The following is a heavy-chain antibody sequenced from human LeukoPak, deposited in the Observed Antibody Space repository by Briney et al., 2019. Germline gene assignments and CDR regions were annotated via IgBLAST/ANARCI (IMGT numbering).Heavy chain of an antibody. Sequence: GESLKISCKASGYNFAIYWIAWVRQMPGKGLEWMGIIYPGDSDTRYSPTFQGQVTISADKSINTAYLQWSSLKASDTAMYYCARGGGGGNNWYLSNWFDPWGQGTLVTVSS. CDR1: GYNFAIYW. J-gene: IGHJ5*02. V-gene: IGHV5-51*01. D-gene: IGHD4-23*01. CDR2: IYPGDSDT. CDR3: ARGGGGGNNWYLSNWFDP.